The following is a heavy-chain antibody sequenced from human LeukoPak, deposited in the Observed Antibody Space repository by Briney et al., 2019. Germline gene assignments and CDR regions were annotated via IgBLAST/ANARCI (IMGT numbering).Heavy chain of an antibody. CDR1: GGTFSSYA. J-gene: IGHJ4*02. CDR2: IIPIFGTA. D-gene: IGHD3-10*01. V-gene: IGHV1-69*13. Sequence: SVKVSCKAAGGTFSSYAISWGRQAPGQGLEWMGGIIPIFGTANYAQKFQGRVTITADVSTSTAYMELSSLRSEDTAVYYCAREYGSGSYTGIDYWGQGTLVTVSS. CDR3: AREYGSGSYTGIDY.